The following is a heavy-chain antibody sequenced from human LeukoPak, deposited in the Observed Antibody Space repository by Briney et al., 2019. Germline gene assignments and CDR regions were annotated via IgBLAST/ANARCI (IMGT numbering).Heavy chain of an antibody. V-gene: IGHV3-53*01. D-gene: IGHD3-22*01. CDR2: IYSGGST. Sequence: QPGGSLRLSCAASGFSFSSYWLHWVRQAPGKELEWVSVIYSGGSTYYADSVKGRFTISRDNSKNTLYLQMNSLRAEDTAVYYCARRYDSSLSFDYWGQGTLVTVSS. J-gene: IGHJ4*02. CDR3: ARRYDSSLSFDY. CDR1: GFSFSSYW.